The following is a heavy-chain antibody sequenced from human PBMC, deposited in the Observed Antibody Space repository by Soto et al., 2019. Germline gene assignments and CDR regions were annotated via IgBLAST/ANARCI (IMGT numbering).Heavy chain of an antibody. CDR1: GFTFTSSA. D-gene: IGHD3-16*01. CDR2: IVVGSGNT. CDR3: AAGLYVARNPNDY. J-gene: IGHJ4*02. Sequence: SVKVSCKASGFTFTSSAVQWVRQARGQRLEWIGWIVVGSGNTNYAQKFQERVTITRDMSTSTAYMELSSLRSEDTAVYYCAAGLYVARNPNDYWGQGALVTVSS. V-gene: IGHV1-58*01.